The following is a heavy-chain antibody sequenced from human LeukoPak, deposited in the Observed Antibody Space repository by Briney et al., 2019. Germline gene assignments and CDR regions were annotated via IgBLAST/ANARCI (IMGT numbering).Heavy chain of an antibody. Sequence: GGSLRLSCAASGFTFDDYAMHWVRQAPGNGLEWVSGISWNSGSIGYADSVKGRFTISRDNAKNSLYLQMNSLRAEDTALYYCAKDGSYSGSYYAFDIWGQGTMVTVSS. CDR1: GFTFDDYA. CDR2: ISWNSGSI. CDR3: AKDGSYSGSYYAFDI. V-gene: IGHV3-9*01. D-gene: IGHD1-26*01. J-gene: IGHJ3*02.